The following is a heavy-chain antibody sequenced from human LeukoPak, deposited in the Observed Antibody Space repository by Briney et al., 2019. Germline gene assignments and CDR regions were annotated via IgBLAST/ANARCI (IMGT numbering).Heavy chain of an antibody. CDR1: GFTVSSDY. J-gene: IGHJ4*02. Sequence: GGSLRLSCAASGFTVSSDYMSWVRQAPGKGLEWVSVIYSGGSTYYADSVKGRFTVSRDNSKNTLYLQMNSLRAEDTAVYYCASEGYSPAGYFDYWGQGTLVTVSS. V-gene: IGHV3-53*01. CDR2: IYSGGST. D-gene: IGHD5-18*01. CDR3: ASEGYSPAGYFDY.